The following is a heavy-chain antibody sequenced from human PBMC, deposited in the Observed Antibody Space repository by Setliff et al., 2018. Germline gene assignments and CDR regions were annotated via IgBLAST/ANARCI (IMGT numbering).Heavy chain of an antibody. J-gene: IGHJ4*02. V-gene: IGHV1-2*04. CDR1: GYTFTDYY. D-gene: IGHD3-9*01. CDR2: LNPNSGGT. CDR3: ARGKYDILTGEYYFDF. Sequence: ASVKVSCKASGYTFTDYYIHWVRQAPGQGLEWMGCLNPNSGGTNSTRKFEGCVTMTRDTSISAAYMELSSLKSNDTAVYYCARGKYDILTGEYYFDFRGQGTLVTVSS.